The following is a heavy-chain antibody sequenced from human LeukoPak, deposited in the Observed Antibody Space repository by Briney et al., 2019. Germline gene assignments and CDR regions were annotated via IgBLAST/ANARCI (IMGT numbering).Heavy chain of an antibody. D-gene: IGHD6-19*01. J-gene: IGHJ4*02. CDR2: ISSGSTHI. Sequence: GGSLRLSCAVSGFIVSNNYMSWVRQAPGKGLEWVSSISSGSTHIYYADSVKGRFTISRDNAKNSLYLQMNSLRAEDTAVYYCARDREQWLVRRFDYWGQGTLVTVSS. CDR3: ARDREQWLVRRFDY. CDR1: GFIVSNNY. V-gene: IGHV3-21*06.